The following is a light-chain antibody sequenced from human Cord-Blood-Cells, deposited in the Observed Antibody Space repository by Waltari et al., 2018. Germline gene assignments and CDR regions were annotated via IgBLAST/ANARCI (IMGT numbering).Light chain of an antibody. V-gene: IGKV1-39*01. CDR2: AAS. CDR3: QQSYSTPWT. CDR1: QSISSY. J-gene: IGKJ1*01. Sequence: DIQMTQSPSSLSASVGDRVTIPCRASQSISSYLNWYQQKPGKAPKLLIYAASSLQSVVPSRFSGSGSGTDFTLNISSLQPEDVATYYGQQSYSTPWTFGQGTKVEIK.